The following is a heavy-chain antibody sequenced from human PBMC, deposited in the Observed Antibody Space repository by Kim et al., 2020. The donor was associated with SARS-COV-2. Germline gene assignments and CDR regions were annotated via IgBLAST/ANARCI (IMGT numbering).Heavy chain of an antibody. CDR2: ISYDGSNK. D-gene: IGHD3-10*01. CDR3: AKDWGEWFGESSPDY. V-gene: IGHV3-30*18. CDR1: GFTFSSYG. Sequence: GGSLRLSCAASGFTFSSYGMHWVRQAPGKGLEWVAVISYDGSNKYYADSVKGRFTISRDNSKNTLYLQMNSLRAEDTAVYYCAKDWGEWFGESSPDYWG. J-gene: IGHJ4*01.